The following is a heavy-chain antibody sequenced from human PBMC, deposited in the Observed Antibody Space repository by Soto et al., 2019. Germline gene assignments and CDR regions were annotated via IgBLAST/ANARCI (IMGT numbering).Heavy chain of an antibody. D-gene: IGHD3-10*01. V-gene: IGHV3-23*01. CDR3: AKVVGEEKYYYYGMDV. CDR1: GFTFSSYA. CDR2: ISGSGGST. J-gene: IGHJ6*02. Sequence: GGSLRLSCAASGFTFSSYAMNWVRQAPGKGLEWVSAISGSGGSTYYADSVKGRFTISRDNSKNTLYLQMNSLRAEDTAVYYCAKVVGEEKYYYYGMDVWGQGTTVTVSS.